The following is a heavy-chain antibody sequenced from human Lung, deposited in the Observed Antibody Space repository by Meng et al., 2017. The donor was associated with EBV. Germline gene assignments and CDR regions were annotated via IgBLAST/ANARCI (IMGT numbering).Heavy chain of an antibody. CDR1: GDRVSSSSAA. CDR2: TYYRSKWYN. CDR3: ARGATSVFDL. V-gene: IGHV6-1*01. J-gene: IGHJ2*01. Sequence: VRLQQSGPGLVKPSQTLSLPCVISGDRVSSSSAAWTWIRQSPSRGLEWLGRTYYRSKWYNDYAVFVKSRITINPDTSKNQFSLQLNSVTPEDTAVYYCARGATSVFDLWGRGTLVTVSS.